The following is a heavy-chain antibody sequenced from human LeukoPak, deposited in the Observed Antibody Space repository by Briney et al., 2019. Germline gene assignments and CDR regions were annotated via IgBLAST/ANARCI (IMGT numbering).Heavy chain of an antibody. V-gene: IGHV3-9*01. CDR2: ISWNSGSI. J-gene: IGHJ6*02. Sequence: PGRSLRLSCAASGFTFDDYAMHGVRQAPGEGLEWVSGISWNSGSIGYADSVKGRFTISRDNAKNSLYLQMNSLRAEDTAVYYCAKEKLAAHYYYYGMDVWGQGTTVTVSS. CDR1: GFTFDDYA. D-gene: IGHD6-6*01. CDR3: AKEKLAAHYYYYGMDV.